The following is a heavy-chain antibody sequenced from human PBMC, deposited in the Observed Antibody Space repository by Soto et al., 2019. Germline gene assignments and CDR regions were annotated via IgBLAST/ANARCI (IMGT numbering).Heavy chain of an antibody. CDR3: VRIRRGDGYTFGY. D-gene: IGHD5-12*01. J-gene: IGHJ4*02. Sequence: EVQLVESGGVSVQPGGSLRLYCAASGFSLSNYWMHWVRQAPGKGLVWVSRINIDGSTTTYADSVKGRFTISRDNAKNTLYLKMNSLRDEDTAVYYCVRIRRGDGYTFGYWGQGTLVTVSS. CDR1: GFSLSNYW. CDR2: INIDGSTT. V-gene: IGHV3-74*01.